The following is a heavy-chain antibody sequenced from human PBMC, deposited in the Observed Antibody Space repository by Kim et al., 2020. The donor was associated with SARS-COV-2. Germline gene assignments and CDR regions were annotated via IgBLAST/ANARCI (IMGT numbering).Heavy chain of an antibody. Sequence: YVDSVKRRSTITRDNAKNTLYLQMDSLRAEDTAIYYCARDWLDINGRVFDYWGQGTLVTVAS. J-gene: IGHJ4*02. CDR3: ARDWLDINGRVFDY. V-gene: IGHV3-7*01. D-gene: IGHD3-22*01.